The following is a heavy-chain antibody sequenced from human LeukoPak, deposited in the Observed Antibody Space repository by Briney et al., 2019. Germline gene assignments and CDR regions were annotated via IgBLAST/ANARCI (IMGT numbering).Heavy chain of an antibody. CDR3: ARGQEDLYSSSWSGEDY. V-gene: IGHV3-48*01. J-gene: IGHJ4*02. Sequence: GGSLRLSCAASGFTFTIFGLNWVRQAPGKGPEWVSYIDARSGITYYADSVQGRFTISRDDARESVFLQMDGLRVDDTAVYYCARGQEDLYSSSWSGEDYWGQGTLVTVSS. CDR2: IDARSGIT. D-gene: IGHD6-13*01. CDR1: GFTFTIFG.